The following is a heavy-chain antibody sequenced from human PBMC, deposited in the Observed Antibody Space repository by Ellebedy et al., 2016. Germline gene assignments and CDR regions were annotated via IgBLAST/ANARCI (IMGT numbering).Heavy chain of an antibody. CDR1: GFTFSNYW. V-gene: IGHV3-74*01. CDR2: INSDGSST. CDR3: ARTAGDYYDSSGDFDY. Sequence: GESLKISCAASGFTFSNYWMHWVRQAPGKGLVWVSRINSDGSSTSYADSVKGRFTISRDNAKNPLYLQMNSLRAEDTDVYYCARTAGDYYDSSGDFDYWGQGTLVTVSS. D-gene: IGHD3-22*01. J-gene: IGHJ4*02.